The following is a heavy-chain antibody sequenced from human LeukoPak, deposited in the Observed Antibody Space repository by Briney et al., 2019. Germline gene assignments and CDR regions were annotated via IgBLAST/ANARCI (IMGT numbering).Heavy chain of an antibody. J-gene: IGHJ4*02. CDR3: AKVTYYDSSADY. Sequence: PGGSLRLSCAASGFTFSCYVMSWVRQAPGKGLEWVSAISGSGGSTYYADSVKGRFTISRDNSKNTLYLQMNSLRAEDTAIYYCAKVTYYDSSADYWGQGTLVTVSS. V-gene: IGHV3-23*01. CDR1: GFTFSCYV. CDR2: ISGSGGST. D-gene: IGHD3-22*01.